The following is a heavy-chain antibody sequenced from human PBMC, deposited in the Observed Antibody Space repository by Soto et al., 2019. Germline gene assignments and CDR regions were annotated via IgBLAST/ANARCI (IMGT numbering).Heavy chain of an antibody. CDR1: GGSISSGGYY. D-gene: IGHD4-17*01. J-gene: IGHJ6*02. Sequence: SETLSLTCTVSGGSISSGGYYWSWIRQHPGKGLEWIGYIYYSGSTYYNPSLKSRVTISVDTSKNQFSLKLSSVTAADTAVYYCARGNGDYNYGMDVWGQGTTVTVS. CDR3: ARGNGDYNYGMDV. V-gene: IGHV4-31*03. CDR2: IYYSGST.